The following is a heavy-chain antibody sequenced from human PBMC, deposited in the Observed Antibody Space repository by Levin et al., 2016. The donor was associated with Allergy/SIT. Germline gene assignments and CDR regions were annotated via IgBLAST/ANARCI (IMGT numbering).Heavy chain of an antibody. J-gene: IGHJ4*02. CDR3: ARRDYYDSSGDSATYYFDF. V-gene: IGHV5-10-1*01. CDR2: IDPSDSYT. D-gene: IGHD3-22*01. CDR1: GYGFTTYW. Sequence: KVSCKVSGYGFTTYWINWVRHMPGKGLEWMGRIDPSDSYTHYSPSFQGHVTISVDKATDTAYLQWSSLKASDTAIYYCARRDYYDSSGDSATYYFDFWGQGTLVTVSS.